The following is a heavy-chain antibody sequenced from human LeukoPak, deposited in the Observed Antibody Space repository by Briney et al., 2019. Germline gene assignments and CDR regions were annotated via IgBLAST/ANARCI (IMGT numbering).Heavy chain of an antibody. J-gene: IGHJ4*02. CDR2: VSYSGFT. CDR1: GGSVSSGSYY. D-gene: IGHD6-19*01. Sequence: SETLSLTCTVSGGSVSSGSYYWSWIRQPPGKGLEWIGYVSYSGFTNYYPSLKSRVTISVDTSKNQFSLKLSSVTAADTAVYYCARAGSGWSDYFDYWGQGTLVTVSS. V-gene: IGHV4-61*01. CDR3: ARAGSGWSDYFDY.